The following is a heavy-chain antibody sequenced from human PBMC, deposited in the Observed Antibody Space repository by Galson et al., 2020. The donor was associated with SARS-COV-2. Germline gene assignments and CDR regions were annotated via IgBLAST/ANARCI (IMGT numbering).Heavy chain of an antibody. Sequence: GGSLRLSCAASGFTFSSYGMHWVRQAPGKGLDWVAVIWYDGSNKYYADSVKGRFTISRDNSKNTLYLQMNSLRAEDTAVYYCARDPISSSSNGHFDYWGQGTLVTVSS. V-gene: IGHV3-33*01. D-gene: IGHD6-6*01. J-gene: IGHJ4*02. CDR1: GFTFSSYG. CDR2: IWYDGSNK. CDR3: ARDPISSSSNGHFDY.